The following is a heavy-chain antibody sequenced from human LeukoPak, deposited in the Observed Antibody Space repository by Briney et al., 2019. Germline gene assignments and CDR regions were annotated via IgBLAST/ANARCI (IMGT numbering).Heavy chain of an antibody. CDR1: GASISSYY. D-gene: IGHD1-14*01. CDR3: ARDRYRAIDY. CDR2: IYYSGSS. Sequence: SETLSLTCTVSGASISSYYWSWIRRPPGKGLEWIGYIYYSGSSNYNPSLKSRVTISVDTSKNQFSLKLSSVTAADTAVYYCARDRYRAIDYWGQGTLVTVSS. V-gene: IGHV4-59*01. J-gene: IGHJ4*02.